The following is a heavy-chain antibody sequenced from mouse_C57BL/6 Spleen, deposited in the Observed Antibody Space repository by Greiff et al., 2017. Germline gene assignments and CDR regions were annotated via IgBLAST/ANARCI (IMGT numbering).Heavy chain of an antibody. CDR1: GYTFTEYT. J-gene: IGHJ1*03. V-gene: IGHV1-62-2*01. CDR2: FYPGSGSI. Sequence: QVQLQQSGAELVKPGASVKLSCKASGYTFTEYTIHWVKQRSGQGLEWIGWFYPGSGSIKYNEKFKDKATLTADKSSSTVYMELSRLTSEDSAVYFCARHEGRVYYGYDRNWYFDVWGTGTTVTVSS. D-gene: IGHD2-2*01. CDR3: ARHEGRVYYGYDRNWYFDV.